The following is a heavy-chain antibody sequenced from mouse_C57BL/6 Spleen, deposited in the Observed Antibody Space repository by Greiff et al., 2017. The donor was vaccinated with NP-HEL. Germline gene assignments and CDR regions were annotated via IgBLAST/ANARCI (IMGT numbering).Heavy chain of an antibody. Sequence: VQLVESGPGLVAPSQSLSITCTVSGFSLTSYAIRWVRQPPGQGLAWLGVIWTGGGTNYNSALKSRPSISEDNSKSQVFLKMNSLQTDDTARYYCASAQDYAMDYWGQGTSVTVSS. CDR1: GFSLTSYA. CDR3: ASAQDYAMDY. V-gene: IGHV2-9-1*01. J-gene: IGHJ4*01. CDR2: IWTGGGT.